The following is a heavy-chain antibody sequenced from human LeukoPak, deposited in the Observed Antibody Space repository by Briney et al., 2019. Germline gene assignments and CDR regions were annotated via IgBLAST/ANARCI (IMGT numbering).Heavy chain of an antibody. V-gene: IGHV4-39*01. Sequence: PSETLSLTCTVSGGSISSSSYSWGWIRQPPGKGLEWIGSIYYSGSTYYNPSLKSRVTISVDTSKNQFSLKLSSVTAADTAVYYCARRGVVPAAPNFDYWGQGTLATVSS. CDR2: IYYSGST. CDR3: ARRGVVPAAPNFDY. CDR1: GGSISSSSYS. D-gene: IGHD2-2*01. J-gene: IGHJ4*02.